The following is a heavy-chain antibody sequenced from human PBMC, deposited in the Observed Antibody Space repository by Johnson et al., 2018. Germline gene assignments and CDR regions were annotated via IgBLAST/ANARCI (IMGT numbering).Heavy chain of an antibody. Sequence: VQLVQSGGGLVKPGGSLRLSCTASGFTLSDYNMNWVRQPPGKGLEWVSSITSSGGHIYYADSVTGRFTISRDNAKNSVYLQTNSLRAEDTAVYYCARDRYSGYDRPFDYWGQGTLVTVSS. V-gene: IGHV3-21*01. CDR3: ARDRYSGYDRPFDY. J-gene: IGHJ4*02. CDR1: GFTLSDYN. CDR2: ITSSGGHI. D-gene: IGHD5-12*01.